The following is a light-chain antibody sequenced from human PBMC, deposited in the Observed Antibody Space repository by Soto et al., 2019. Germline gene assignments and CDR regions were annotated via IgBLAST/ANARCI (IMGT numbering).Light chain of an antibody. CDR1: SGHSSYA. V-gene: IGLV4-69*01. CDR3: QTWGTGIQV. Sequence: QSVLTQSPSASASLGASVKLTCTLSSGHSSYAIAWHQQHPEKGPRYLMKLNSAGSHSKGDGIPDRFSGSSSGAERYLTISSLQSEDEADYYCQTWGTGIQVFGGGTKLT. J-gene: IGLJ2*01. CDR2: LNSAGSH.